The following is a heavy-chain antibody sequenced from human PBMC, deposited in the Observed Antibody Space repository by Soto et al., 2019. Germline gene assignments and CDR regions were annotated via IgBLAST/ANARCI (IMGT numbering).Heavy chain of an antibody. J-gene: IGHJ4*02. Sequence: PRGSLLISCASSVFTFSIYAMSWVRQAPGKGLEWVSAISGSGGSTYYADSVKGRFTISRDNSKNTLYLQMNSLRAEDTAVYYCAKVVRGSPQAFDYWGQGTLVTVSS. V-gene: IGHV3-23*01. CDR2: ISGSGGST. CDR1: VFTFSIYA. CDR3: AKVVRGSPQAFDY. D-gene: IGHD3-16*01.